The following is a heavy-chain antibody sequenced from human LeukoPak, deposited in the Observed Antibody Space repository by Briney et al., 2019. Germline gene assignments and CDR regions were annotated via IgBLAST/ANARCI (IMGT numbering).Heavy chain of an antibody. CDR3: ARSSPTTYYFDY. V-gene: IGHV3-21*01. CDR1: GFTFSSYS. Sequence: GGSLRLSCAASGFTFSSYSMNWVRQASGKGLEWVSSISSSSSYIYYADSVKGRFTISRDNAKNSLYLQMNSLRAEDTAVYYCARSSPTTYYFDYWGQGTLVTVSS. J-gene: IGHJ4*02. D-gene: IGHD5-12*01. CDR2: ISSSSSYI.